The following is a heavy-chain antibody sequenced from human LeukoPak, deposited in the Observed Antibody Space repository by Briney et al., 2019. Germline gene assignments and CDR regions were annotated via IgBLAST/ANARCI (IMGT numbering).Heavy chain of an antibody. CDR1: GYTFTSYD. J-gene: IGHJ6*03. V-gene: IGHV1-8*01. Sequence: ASVKVSCKASGYTFTSYDINWVRQVTGQGLEWMGWMNPNSGNTGYAQKFQGRVTMTRNTSISTAYMELSSLRSEDTAVYYCARSGYSYGLRYYYYYMDVWGKGTTVTVSS. D-gene: IGHD5-18*01. CDR2: MNPNSGNT. CDR3: ARSGYSYGLRYYYYYMDV.